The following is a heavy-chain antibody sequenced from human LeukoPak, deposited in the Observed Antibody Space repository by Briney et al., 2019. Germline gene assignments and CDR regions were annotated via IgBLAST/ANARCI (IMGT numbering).Heavy chain of an antibody. Sequence: PGGSLRLSCAASGFTFSSYSMNWVRQAPGKGLEWVSSISSSSSYIYYADSVKGRFTMSGDSSKNTLYLQMNSLGADDTAVYYCAREVISTPSYFDYWGQGILVTVSS. D-gene: IGHD2-2*01. J-gene: IGHJ4*02. CDR3: AREVISTPSYFDY. V-gene: IGHV3-21*04. CDR1: GFTFSSYS. CDR2: ISSSSSYI.